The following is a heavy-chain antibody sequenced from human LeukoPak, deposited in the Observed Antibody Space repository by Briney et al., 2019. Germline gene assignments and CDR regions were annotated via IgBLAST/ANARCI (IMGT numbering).Heavy chain of an antibody. D-gene: IGHD3-10*01. CDR3: ARHIWYYGSGSYPDY. Sequence: SETLSLTCTVSGGSISSSSYYWGWIRQPPGKGLEWIGSIYYSGSTYYNPSLKSRVTISVDTSKNQFSLKLSSVTAGDTAVYYCARHIWYYGSGSYPDYWGQGTLVTVSS. V-gene: IGHV4-39*01. CDR1: GGSISSSSYY. CDR2: IYYSGST. J-gene: IGHJ4*02.